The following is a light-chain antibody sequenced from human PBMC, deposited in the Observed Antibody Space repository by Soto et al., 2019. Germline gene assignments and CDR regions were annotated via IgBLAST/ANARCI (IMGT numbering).Light chain of an antibody. CDR2: DVS. V-gene: IGLV2-14*01. CDR3: SSYTSRSTKV. J-gene: IGLJ1*01. CDR1: SSDVAAYNY. Sequence: QSALTQPASVSGSPGQSITISCTGTSSDVAAYNYVSWYQQHPGKAPKLMIYDVSNRPSGVSNRFSGSKSGNTASLTISGLQAEDEADYYCSSYTSRSTKVFGTGTKVTV.